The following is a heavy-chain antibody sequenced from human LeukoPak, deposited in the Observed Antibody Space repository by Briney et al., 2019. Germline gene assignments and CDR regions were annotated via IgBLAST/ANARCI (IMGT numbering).Heavy chain of an antibody. CDR1: GFSFSNAW. CDR3: TTWTDLYDY. V-gene: IGHV3-15*01. Sequence: GGSLRLSCAASGFSFSNAWMSWVRQAPGMGLDWVGRIRSKADGGTIDYAAPVKGRFVISRDDSRDTLSLQMSSLRIEDTAMYYCTTWTDLYDYWGQGILVTVSP. CDR2: IRSKADGGTI. D-gene: IGHD3/OR15-3a*01. J-gene: IGHJ4*02.